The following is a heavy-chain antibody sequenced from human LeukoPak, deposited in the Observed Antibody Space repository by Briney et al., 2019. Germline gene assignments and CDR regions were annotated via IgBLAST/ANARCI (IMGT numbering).Heavy chain of an antibody. CDR3: AKGNLYSTEILTTYPSLDY. CDR2: ISGSGGST. J-gene: IGHJ4*02. Sequence: PGGSLRLSCAASGFTFSSYAMSWVRQAPGKGLEWVSAISGSGGSTYYADSVKSRFTISRDNSKNTLYLQMNSLRAEDTAVYYCAKGNLYSTEILTTYPSLDYWGQGTLVTVSS. CDR1: GFTFSSYA. V-gene: IGHV3-23*01. D-gene: IGHD3-22*01.